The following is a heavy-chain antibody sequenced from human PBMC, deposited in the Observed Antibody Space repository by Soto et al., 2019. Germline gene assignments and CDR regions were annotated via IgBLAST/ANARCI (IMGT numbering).Heavy chain of an antibody. Sequence: VQLVESGGGVVQPGGSLRLSCAASGFTFTSYAMHWVRQAPGKGLEWVANIKQDGSEKYYVDSVKGRFTISRDNAKNSLYLQMNSLRAEDTAVYYCARGGGSYFGYFDYWGQGTLVTVSS. J-gene: IGHJ4*02. V-gene: IGHV3-7*03. CDR2: IKQDGSEK. D-gene: IGHD1-26*01. CDR3: ARGGGSYFGYFDY. CDR1: GFTFTSYA.